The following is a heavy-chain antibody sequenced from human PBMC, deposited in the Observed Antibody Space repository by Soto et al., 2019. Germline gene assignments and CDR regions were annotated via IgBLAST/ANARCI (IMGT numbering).Heavy chain of an antibody. CDR2: IYYSGST. J-gene: IGHJ4*02. Sequence: TLSLTCTVSGGSISSGGYYWSWIRQHPGKGLEWIGYIYYSGSTYYNPSLKSRVTISIDTSKNQFSLKLSSVTAADTAVYYCARQPYTSGAYYFDYWGQGTPVTVSS. CDR1: GGSISSGGYY. V-gene: IGHV4-31*03. CDR3: ARQPYTSGAYYFDY. D-gene: IGHD6-19*01.